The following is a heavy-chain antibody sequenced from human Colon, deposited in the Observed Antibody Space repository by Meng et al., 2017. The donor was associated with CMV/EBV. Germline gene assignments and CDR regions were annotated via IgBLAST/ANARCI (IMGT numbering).Heavy chain of an antibody. CDR3: ARGGKQLWLWGWFDP. J-gene: IGHJ5*02. Sequence: GESLKISCAASGFQFNNYAMYWVRQLPGKGLEWVALISWDGGTSFYGDSVKGRFIVSRDNSEDSLPLQMNSLRTEDTGLYYCARGGKQLWLWGWFDPWGQGTQVTVSS. CDR2: ISWDGGTS. CDR1: GFQFNNYA. V-gene: IGHV3-43D*04. D-gene: IGHD5-18*01.